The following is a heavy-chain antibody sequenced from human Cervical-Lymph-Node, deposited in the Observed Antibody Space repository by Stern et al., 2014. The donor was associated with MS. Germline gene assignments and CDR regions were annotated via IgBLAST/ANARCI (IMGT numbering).Heavy chain of an antibody. CDR1: GFTFSNYA. J-gene: IGHJ4*02. Sequence: EVQLVESGRHLVQPGGSLRLSCAASGFTFSNYAMNWVRQAPGKGLEWVSTISGSGSSTYYADSVKGRFTISRDNSKNTLDLQMNSLRAEDTAVYYCAKGQSGILTGLYFDHWGQGTLVTVSS. CDR3: AKGQSGILTGLYFDH. V-gene: IGHV3-23*04. CDR2: ISGSGSST. D-gene: IGHD3-9*01.